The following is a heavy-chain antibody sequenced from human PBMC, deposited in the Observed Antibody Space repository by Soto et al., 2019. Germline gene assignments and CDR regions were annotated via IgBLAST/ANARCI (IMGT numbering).Heavy chain of an antibody. V-gene: IGHV1-69*06. CDR2: IIPIFGTA. CDR3: ARELGNIRGAYYYGMDV. CDR1: GGTFSSYA. Sequence: SVKVSCKASGGTFSSYAISWVRQAPGQGLEWMGGIIPIFGTANYAQKFQGRVTITADKSTSTAYMELSSLRSEDTAVYYCARELGNIRGAYYYGMDVWGQGTTVTSP. J-gene: IGHJ6*02. D-gene: IGHD3-10*01.